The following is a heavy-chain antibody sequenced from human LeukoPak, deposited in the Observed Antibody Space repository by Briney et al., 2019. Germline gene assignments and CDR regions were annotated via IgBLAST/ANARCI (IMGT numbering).Heavy chain of an antibody. J-gene: IGHJ4*02. CDR3: ATEDDY. V-gene: IGHV1-2*02. Sequence: ASVKVSCKASGYIFTSNGINWVRQAPGQGLEWMGWINPNSGGTNYAQKFQGRVTMTRDTSISTAYMELSRLRSDDTAVYYCATEDDYWGQGTLVTVSS. CDR2: INPNSGGT. CDR1: GYIFTSNG.